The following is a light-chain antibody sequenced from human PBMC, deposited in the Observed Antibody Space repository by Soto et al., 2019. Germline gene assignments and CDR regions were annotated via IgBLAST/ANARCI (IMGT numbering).Light chain of an antibody. Sequence: DIQMTQSPSSLSASVGDRVTLTWRASQSIGTYLNWYRQKPGKAPELLIYAASSLQSGDPSRFTGSGSGTDFTLTISSLQPEDFATYYCQQSYTTPRTFGQGTKLEIK. CDR3: QQSYTTPRT. V-gene: IGKV1-39*01. CDR2: AAS. CDR1: QSIGTY. J-gene: IGKJ2*01.